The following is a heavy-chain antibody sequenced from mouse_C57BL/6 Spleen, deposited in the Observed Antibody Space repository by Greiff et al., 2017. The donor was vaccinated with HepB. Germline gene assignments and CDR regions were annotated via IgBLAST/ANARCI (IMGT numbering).Heavy chain of an antibody. CDR1: GFTFSSYA. D-gene: IGHD2-5*01. J-gene: IGHJ4*01. CDR3: AREVTTNYYAMDY. CDR2: ISDGGSYT. V-gene: IGHV5-4*01. Sequence: EVKLQESGGGLVKPGGSLKLSCAASGFTFSSYAMSWVRQTPEKRLEWVATISDGGSYTYYPDNVKGRFTISRDNAKNNLYLQMSHLKSEDTAMYYCAREVTTNYYAMDYWGQGTSVTVSS.